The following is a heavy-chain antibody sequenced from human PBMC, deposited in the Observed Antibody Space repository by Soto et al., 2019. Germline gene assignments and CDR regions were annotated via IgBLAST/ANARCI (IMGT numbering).Heavy chain of an antibody. Sequence: GGSLRLSCAASGFTFSDYYMSWIRQAPGKGLEWVSYISSSGSTIYYADSVKGRFTISRDNAKNSLYLQMNSLRAEDTAVYYCGTDEAIVVLPAATKVPPRDYYYGLYGWGRRSRVSFSS. CDR1: GFTFSDYY. D-gene: IGHD2-2*01. CDR3: GTDEAIVVLPAATKVPPRDYYYGLYG. V-gene: IGHV3-11*01. J-gene: IGHJ6*02. CDR2: ISSSGSTI.